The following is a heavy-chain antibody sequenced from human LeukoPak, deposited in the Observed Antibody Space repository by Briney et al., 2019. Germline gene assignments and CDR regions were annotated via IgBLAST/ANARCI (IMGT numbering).Heavy chain of an antibody. Sequence: SETLPLTCTVSGGSISSSSYYWGWIRQPPGKGLEWIGSIYYSGSTYYNPSLKSRVTISVDTSKNQFSLKLSSVTAADTAVYYCARQRIRIAVAGRWYFDYWGQGTLVTVSS. D-gene: IGHD6-19*01. CDR1: GGSISSSSYY. CDR3: ARQRIRIAVAGRWYFDY. J-gene: IGHJ4*02. CDR2: IYYSGST. V-gene: IGHV4-39*01.